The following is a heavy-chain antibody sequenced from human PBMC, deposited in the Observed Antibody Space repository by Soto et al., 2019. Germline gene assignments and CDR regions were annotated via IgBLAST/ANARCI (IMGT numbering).Heavy chain of an antibody. CDR1: GFTFSSYS. CDR2: ISSSSCYI. V-gene: IGHV3-21*01. D-gene: IGHD1-26*01. CDR3: ARDNRRGSSRAIPMIDY. J-gene: IGHJ4*02. Sequence: KPGGSLRLSCAASGFTFSSYSMNWVRQAPGKGLEWVSSISSSSCYIYYADSVKGRFTISRDNAKNSLYLQMNSLRAEDTAVYYCARDNRRGSSRAIPMIDYWGQGTLVTVSS.